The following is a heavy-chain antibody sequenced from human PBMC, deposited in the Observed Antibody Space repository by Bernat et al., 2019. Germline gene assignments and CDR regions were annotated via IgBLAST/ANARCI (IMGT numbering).Heavy chain of an antibody. CDR2: ISYTGDT. Sequence: QEQLQESGPGLVKPSETLSLTCTVSVGSIGIYYWSWLRQPPGKGLEWNAFISYTGDTNCNPSLKSRVIISVDTSKSQVSLKLTSVTAADTAVYYCARHYLPSGSYSYWFDPWGQGTLVTVSS. CDR3: ARHYLPSGSYSYWFDP. CDR1: VGSIGIYY. V-gene: IGHV4-59*01. D-gene: IGHD3-10*01. J-gene: IGHJ5*02.